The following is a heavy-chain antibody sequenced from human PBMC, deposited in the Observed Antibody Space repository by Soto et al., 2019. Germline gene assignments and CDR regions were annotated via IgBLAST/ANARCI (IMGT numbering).Heavy chain of an antibody. CDR2: ISYDGNEK. CDR3: AKEGALSGWTHGDY. D-gene: IGHD6-19*01. Sequence: QVQLVESGGVVVQPGRSLRLSCAASGFTFSTYGMHWVRQAPGKGLEWVAVISYDGNEKHYADYVKGRFTISRDNSKDPLSLQMNSLRAEDTAVYYCAKEGALSGWTHGDYWGQGTRVTVSS. V-gene: IGHV3-30*18. J-gene: IGHJ4*02. CDR1: GFTFSTYG.